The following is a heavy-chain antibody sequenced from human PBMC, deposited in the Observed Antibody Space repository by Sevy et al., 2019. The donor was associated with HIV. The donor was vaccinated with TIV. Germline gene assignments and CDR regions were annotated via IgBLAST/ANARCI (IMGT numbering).Heavy chain of an antibody. CDR1: GFTFSHYS. D-gene: IGHD5-12*01. CDR2: IMNGVNTI. V-gene: IGHV3-48*02. J-gene: IGHJ6*02. CDR3: ARDWGYGYGMDV. Sequence: GGSLRLSCAASGFTFSHYSMNWVRQAPGKGLEWVSYIMNGVNTIYQTASVKGRFSISRDNAKNSLYLQMNSLRDEDTAVYYCARDWGYGYGMDVWGQGTTVTVSS.